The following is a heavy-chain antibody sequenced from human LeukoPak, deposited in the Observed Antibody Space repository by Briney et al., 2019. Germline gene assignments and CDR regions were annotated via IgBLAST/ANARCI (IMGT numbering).Heavy chain of an antibody. CDR2: INAGNGNT. Sequence: ASVKVSCKASGGTFSSYAISWVRQAPGQRLEWMGWINAGNGNTKYSQKFQGRVTITRDTSASTAYMELSSLRSEDTAVYYCATKDCSSTSCYYSSMDVWGQGTTVTVSS. J-gene: IGHJ6*02. CDR1: GGTFSSYA. CDR3: ATKDCSSTSCYYSSMDV. V-gene: IGHV1-3*01. D-gene: IGHD2-2*01.